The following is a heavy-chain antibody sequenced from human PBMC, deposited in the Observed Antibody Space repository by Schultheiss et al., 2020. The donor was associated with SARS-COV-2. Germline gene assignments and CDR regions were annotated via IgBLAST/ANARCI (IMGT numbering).Heavy chain of an antibody. CDR2: ISSSGSTI. J-gene: IGHJ4*02. Sequence: GESLKISCAASGFTFSSYEMNWVRQAPGKGLEWVSYISSSGSTIYYADSVKGRFTISRDNAKNSLYLQMNSLRAEDTAVYYCARDERRYCSGGSCWGHWGQGTLVTVSS. V-gene: IGHV3-48*03. CDR1: GFTFSSYE. D-gene: IGHD2-15*01. CDR3: ARDERRYCSGGSCWGH.